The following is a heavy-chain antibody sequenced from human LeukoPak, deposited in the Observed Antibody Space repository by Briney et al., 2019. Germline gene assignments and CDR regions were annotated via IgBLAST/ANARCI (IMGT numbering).Heavy chain of an antibody. CDR2: ISWNSGSI. D-gene: IGHD6-19*01. CDR1: GFTFDDYA. CDR3: AKAMSIAVAGLVDY. V-gene: IGHV3-9*03. Sequence: GRSLRLSCAASGFTFDDYAMHWVRKAPGKGLEWVSGISWNSGSIGYADSVKGRFTISRDNAKNSLYLQMNSLRAEDMALYYCAKAMSIAVAGLVDYWGQGTLVTVSS. J-gene: IGHJ4*02.